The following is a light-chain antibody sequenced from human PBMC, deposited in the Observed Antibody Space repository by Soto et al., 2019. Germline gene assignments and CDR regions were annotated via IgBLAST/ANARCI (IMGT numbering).Light chain of an antibody. CDR3: QQSHRTPRT. J-gene: IGKJ1*01. CDR1: QNIDYY. V-gene: IGKV1-39*01. Sequence: DIQMTQSPSSLSASVGDTVTITCRASQNIDYYLNWYQQKPGKAPKLLVYFSSTLQSGVPSRFSGSGSGTDFTLTIGGLQPEDFATYYCQQSHRTPRTFGQGTKLEIQ. CDR2: FSS.